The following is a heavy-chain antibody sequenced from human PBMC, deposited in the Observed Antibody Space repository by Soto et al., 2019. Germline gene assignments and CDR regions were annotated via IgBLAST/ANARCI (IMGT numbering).Heavy chain of an antibody. CDR3: AQRTLVRGSFDY. D-gene: IGHD3-10*01. J-gene: IGHJ4*02. CDR2: IYWDDDK. CDR1: GFSLSTSDVG. V-gene: IGHV2-5*02. Sequence: QITLKESGPTLVKPTQTLTLTCTFSGFSLSTSDVGVGWIRQPPGKSLECLALIYWDDDKRYSPSLKSRLTITKDTSKNQVVLTITNMDPVDTAAYYCAQRTLVRGSFDYWGQGTLVTVSS.